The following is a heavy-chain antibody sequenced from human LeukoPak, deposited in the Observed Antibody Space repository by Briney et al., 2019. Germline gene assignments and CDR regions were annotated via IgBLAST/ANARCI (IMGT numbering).Heavy chain of an antibody. V-gene: IGHV4-38-2*02. CDR3: AIDRSGYYSIDY. D-gene: IGHD3-22*01. J-gene: IGHJ4*02. Sequence: PSESLSLTCTVSGLSFSTVYYWAWIRQPPGMCLDYVGILHHSGVTYYKPSPKDRITMSIDTSKSQFSLKLSSVTAADTALYYCAIDRSGYYSIDYWGQGILAAVSS. CDR2: LHHSGVT. CDR1: GLSFSTVYY.